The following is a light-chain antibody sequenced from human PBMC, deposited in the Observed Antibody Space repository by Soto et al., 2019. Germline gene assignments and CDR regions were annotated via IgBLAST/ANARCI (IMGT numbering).Light chain of an antibody. J-gene: IGKJ5*01. CDR1: QSVSSSY. CDR3: QQYGSSSIT. Sequence: EILLTQSPGTLSLSPGERATLSCRASQSVSSSYLAWYQQKPGQAPRLLIYGASSRATGIPDRFSGSGSGTDFTLTISRLEPEDFAVYYCQQYGSSSITFGQGTRPE. V-gene: IGKV3-20*01. CDR2: GAS.